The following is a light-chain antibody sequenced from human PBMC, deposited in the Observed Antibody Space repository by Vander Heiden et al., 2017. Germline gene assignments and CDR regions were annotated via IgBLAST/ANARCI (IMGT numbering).Light chain of an antibody. V-gene: IGLV3-1*01. CDR2: EDI. Sequence: SYELTQPPSVSVSPGQTPTISCSGAKLGKTCAYWNQKKPGQSPRVVIYEDIKRPSGVPERSSGSNAGNTATLTISGTQAMDEADYYGQAWDGSTVVFGGGTKLTVL. CDR3: QAWDGSTVV. J-gene: IGLJ2*01. CDR1: KLGKTC.